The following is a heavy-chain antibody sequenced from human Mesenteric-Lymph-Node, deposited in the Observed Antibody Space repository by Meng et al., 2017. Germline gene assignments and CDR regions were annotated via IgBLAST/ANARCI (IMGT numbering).Heavy chain of an antibody. CDR1: GGSLSGYY. CDR2: VYHNGVT. J-gene: IGHJ4*02. CDR3: ARGGATPMIIKY. Sequence: QVQLKQWGAEVLKPSETLSLTCAVYGGSLSGYYWSGIRQPPGKGLEWMGEVYHNGVTKYSPSLRSRVVISIDTSKNQFSRNLRSVSAADTAMYYCARGGATPMIIKYWGPGTLVTVSS. V-gene: IGHV4-34*02. D-gene: IGHD3-10*01.